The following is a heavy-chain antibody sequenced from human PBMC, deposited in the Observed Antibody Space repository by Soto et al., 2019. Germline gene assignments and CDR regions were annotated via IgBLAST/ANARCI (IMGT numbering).Heavy chain of an antibody. Sequence: ASVKVSCKASGYTFTSYYMHWVRQAPGQGLEWMGLINPSGGSTSYAQKFQGRVTITRDESTSTVYMELSSLRSEDTAVYYCARDRATYDFWSAYSAFEIWGQGTMVTVAS. CDR1: GYTFTSYY. CDR3: ARDRATYDFWSAYSAFEI. J-gene: IGHJ3*02. D-gene: IGHD3-3*01. V-gene: IGHV1-46*01. CDR2: INPSGGST.